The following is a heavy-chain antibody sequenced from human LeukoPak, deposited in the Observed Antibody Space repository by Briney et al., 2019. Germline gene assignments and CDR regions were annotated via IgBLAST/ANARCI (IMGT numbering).Heavy chain of an antibody. CDR2: LDPDGIIT. Sequence: GGSLRLSCAASAFTFNRSWMQWVRQAPGKGLVWVSRLDPDGIITAYADSVKGRFTISRDNAKNTLYLQMNSLRAEDTAVYYCTRDVYSSGDAWGQGALVSVCS. CDR1: AFTFNRSW. CDR3: TRDVYSSGDA. V-gene: IGHV3-74*01. J-gene: IGHJ5*02. D-gene: IGHD6-25*01.